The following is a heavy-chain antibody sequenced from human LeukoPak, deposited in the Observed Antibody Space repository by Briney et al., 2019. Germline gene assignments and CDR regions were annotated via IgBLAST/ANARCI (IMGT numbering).Heavy chain of an antibody. CDR2: MNPNSGNT. CDR3: ARVYSSSWSDAFDI. V-gene: IGHV1-8*01. D-gene: IGHD6-13*01. CDR1: GYTFTSYD. J-gene: IGHJ3*02. Sequence: RASVKVSCTASGYTFTSYDINWVRQATGQGLEWMGWMNPNSGNTGYAQKFQGRVTMTRNTSISTAYMELSSLRSEDTAVYYCARVYSSSWSDAFDIWGQGTMVTVSS.